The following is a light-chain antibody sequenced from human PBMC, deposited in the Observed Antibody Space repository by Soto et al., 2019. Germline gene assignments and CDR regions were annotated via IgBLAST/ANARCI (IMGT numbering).Light chain of an antibody. CDR3: SSFAGSNNFPYV. CDR2: EIN. V-gene: IGLV2-8*01. CDR1: SSDVGAYDY. J-gene: IGLJ1*01. Sequence: QSVMTQPPAASGSPGHSFTISCTGTSSDVGAYDYVSWYQQHPGKAPKLMIYEINKRPSGVPDRFSGSKSGNTASLTVSGLQAEDEADYYCSSFAGSNNFPYVFGTGTKVTVL.